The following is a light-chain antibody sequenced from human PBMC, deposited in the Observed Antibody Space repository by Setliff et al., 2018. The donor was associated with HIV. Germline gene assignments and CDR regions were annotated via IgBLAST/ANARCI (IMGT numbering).Light chain of an antibody. CDR1: SSDVGGYNY. CDR3: QSYDNILSGYV. CDR2: DVS. J-gene: IGLJ1*01. Sequence: QSALTQPRSVSGSPGQSVTISCTGTSSDVGGYNYVSWFQQHPGKAPKLMIYDVSKRPSGVPDRFSGSRSGTSASLAIAGLQAEDEADYYCQSYDNILSGYVFGPGTKVTVL. V-gene: IGLV2-11*01.